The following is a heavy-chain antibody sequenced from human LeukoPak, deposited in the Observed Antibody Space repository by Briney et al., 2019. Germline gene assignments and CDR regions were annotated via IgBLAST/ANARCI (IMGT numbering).Heavy chain of an antibody. CDR1: GGSNSSNDYF. Sequence: PSQNLSLTCTVSGGSNSSNDYFWSWIRQSPGKGLEWIGYIHFSGVTYYNPALKSRVTISVDTSKNQFSLKLSSVTAADTAVYYCARNRFKYSSGWYGFDYWGQRTLVTVSS. J-gene: IGHJ4*02. D-gene: IGHD6-19*01. CDR3: ARNRFKYSSGWYGFDY. CDR2: IHFSGVT. V-gene: IGHV4-30-4*01.